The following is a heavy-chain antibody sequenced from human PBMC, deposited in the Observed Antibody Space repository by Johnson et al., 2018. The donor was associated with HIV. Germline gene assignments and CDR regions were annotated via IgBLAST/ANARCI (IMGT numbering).Heavy chain of an antibody. Sequence: VQLVESGGGLVQPGGSLRLSCAASGFTFSGSWMSWVRQAPGKGLEWVANIKEHGSEKYYVDSVKGRFTISRDNGMNSLYLQMNSLRAEDTAVYYCVRGGTAYWDRVSAFDIWGQGTMVTVSS. J-gene: IGHJ3*02. V-gene: IGHV3-7*04. CDR1: GFTFSGSW. CDR3: VRGGTAYWDRVSAFDI. D-gene: IGHD2-8*02. CDR2: IKEHGSEK.